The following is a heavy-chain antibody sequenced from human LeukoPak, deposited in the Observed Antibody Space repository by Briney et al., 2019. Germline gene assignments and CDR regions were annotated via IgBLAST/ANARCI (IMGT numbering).Heavy chain of an antibody. CDR2: INHSGST. J-gene: IGHJ4*02. CDR3: ASVYNSSGYYPF. Sequence: PSETLSLTCAVYGGSFSGYYWSWIRQPPGKGLEWIGEINHSGSTNYNPSLKSRVTISVDTSKNQFSLKLSSVTAADTAVYYCASVYNSSGYYPFWGQGTLVTVSS. D-gene: IGHD3-22*01. V-gene: IGHV4-34*01. CDR1: GGSFSGYY.